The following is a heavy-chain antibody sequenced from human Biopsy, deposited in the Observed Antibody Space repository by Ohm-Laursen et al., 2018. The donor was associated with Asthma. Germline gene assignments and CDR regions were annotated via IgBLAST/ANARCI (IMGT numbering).Heavy chain of an antibody. J-gene: IGHJ4*02. Sequence: SQTLSLTCIVSYGAITSGGYYWTWIRQHPGKGLEWIGFIYYSGSTYYNPSLKSRVSISIDTSKNQFSLKLSSVTAADTAVYYCARAQDYYDSRGYSRSFDYWGQGTLVTASS. CDR3: ARAQDYYDSRGYSRSFDY. V-gene: IGHV4-31*03. CDR1: YGAITSGGYY. CDR2: IYYSGST. D-gene: IGHD3-22*01.